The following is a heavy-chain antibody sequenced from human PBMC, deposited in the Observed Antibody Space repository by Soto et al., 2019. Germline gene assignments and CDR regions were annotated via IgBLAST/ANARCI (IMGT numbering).Heavy chain of an antibody. D-gene: IGHD3-10*01. CDR2: ISSSGHMT. Sequence: EVQLVESGGGLVRPGGSLSLSCAASGFGFSFSNYYMNWIRQAPGKGLEWVSSISSSGHMTFYAPSVNGRFTISRDNGRNSLYLQMYSLRSEDTGVYFCEGTYGSDDSWGPGTLVTVSS. CDR1: GFGFSFSNYY. V-gene: IGHV3-21*01. J-gene: IGHJ5*01. CDR3: EGTYGSDDS.